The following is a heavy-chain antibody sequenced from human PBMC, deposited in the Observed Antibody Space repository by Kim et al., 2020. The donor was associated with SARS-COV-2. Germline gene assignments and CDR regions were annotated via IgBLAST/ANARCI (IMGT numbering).Heavy chain of an antibody. V-gene: IGHV3-21*01. J-gene: IGHJ4*02. CDR1: GFTFSSYS. D-gene: IGHD1-7*01. Sequence: GGSLRLSCAASGFTFSSYSMNWVRQAPGKGLEWVSSISSSSSYIYYADSVKGRFTISRDNAKNSLYLQMNSLRAEDTAVYYCARDGILTGTIRDDYWGQGTLVTVSS. CDR3: ARDGILTGTIRDDY. CDR2: ISSSSSYI.